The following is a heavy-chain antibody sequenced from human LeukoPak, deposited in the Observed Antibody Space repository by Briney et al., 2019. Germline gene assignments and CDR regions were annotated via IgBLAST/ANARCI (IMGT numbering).Heavy chain of an antibody. V-gene: IGHV4-4*02. Sequence: SQTLSLTCAVSGGSISSSNWWSWVRQPPGKGLEWFGEIYHSGSTNYNPSLKSRVTISVDKSKNQFSLKLSSVTAADTAVYYCAREVNDYYYGMDVWGQGTTVTVSS. J-gene: IGHJ6*02. CDR1: GGSISSSNW. CDR2: IYHSGST. CDR3: AREVNDYYYGMDV. D-gene: IGHD3-22*01.